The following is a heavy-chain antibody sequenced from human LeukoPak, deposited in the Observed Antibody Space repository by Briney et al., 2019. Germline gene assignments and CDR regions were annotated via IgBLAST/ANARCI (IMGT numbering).Heavy chain of an antibody. Sequence: GASVKVSCMASGYSFTSFGLSWVRKAPGQGPEWMGWISAASGSTNYAQKFQDRVTMTTDTSTTTVYMELRSLRSDDTAVYYCAKEQEVTAIGGVFDYWGQGTVVTVSS. J-gene: IGHJ4*02. CDR3: AKEQEVTAIGGVFDY. V-gene: IGHV1-18*01. D-gene: IGHD2-21*02. CDR1: GYSFTSFG. CDR2: ISAASGST.